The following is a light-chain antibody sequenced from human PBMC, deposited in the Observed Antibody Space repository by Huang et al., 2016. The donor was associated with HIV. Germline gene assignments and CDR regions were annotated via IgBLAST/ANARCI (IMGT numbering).Light chain of an antibody. J-gene: IGKJ2*01. Sequence: DIVLTQSPDPLAASLGERAPITCQSRQSVFHRANNTNYLTWFQQRPGQPPRLLLYWASTRESGVPDRLRGSGSGTDFTLTISRLQADDVAVYYCQQYYIAPFTFGQGTKLEI. CDR1: QSVFHRANNTNY. CDR3: QQYYIAPFT. CDR2: WAS. V-gene: IGKV4-1*01.